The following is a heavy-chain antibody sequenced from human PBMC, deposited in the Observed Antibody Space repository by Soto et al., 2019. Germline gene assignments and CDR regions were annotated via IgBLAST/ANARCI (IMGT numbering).Heavy chain of an antibody. CDR1: GCTFTGYY. Sequence: ASVKVSCKASGCTFTGYYMHWVRQAPGQGLEWMGWINPNSGGTNYAQKLQGWVTMTRDTSSSTAYMELSRLRSDDTAVYYCARAHDYGGNGDAFDIWAQGTMVTVSS. CDR2: INPNSGGT. J-gene: IGHJ3*02. CDR3: ARAHDYGGNGDAFDI. V-gene: IGHV1-2*04. D-gene: IGHD4-17*01.